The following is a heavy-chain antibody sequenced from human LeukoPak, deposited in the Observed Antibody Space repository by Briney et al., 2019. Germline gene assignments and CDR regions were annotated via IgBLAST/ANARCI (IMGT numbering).Heavy chain of an antibody. J-gene: IGHJ4*02. Sequence: GGSLRLSCAASGFTFSSYSMNWVRQAPGKGLEWVSSISSSSSYIYYADSVKGRFTISTDNAKNSLYLQMNSLRAEDTAVYYCARDSSRETFDYWGQGTLVTVSS. V-gene: IGHV3-21*01. D-gene: IGHD6-6*01. CDR2: ISSSSSYI. CDR1: GFTFSSYS. CDR3: ARDSSRETFDY.